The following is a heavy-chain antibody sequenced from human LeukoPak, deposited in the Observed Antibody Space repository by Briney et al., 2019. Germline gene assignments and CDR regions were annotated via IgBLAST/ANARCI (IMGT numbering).Heavy chain of an antibody. CDR1: GGSFSGYY. CDR3: ARHPYYDFWSGYYGHFDY. CDR2: INHSGST. Sequence: SETLSLTCAVYGGSFSGYYWSWTRQPPGKGLEWIGEINHSGSTNYNPSLKSRVTISVDTSKNQFSLKLSSVTAADTAVYYCARHPYYDFWSGYYGHFDYWGQGTLVTVSS. D-gene: IGHD3-3*01. J-gene: IGHJ4*02. V-gene: IGHV4-34*01.